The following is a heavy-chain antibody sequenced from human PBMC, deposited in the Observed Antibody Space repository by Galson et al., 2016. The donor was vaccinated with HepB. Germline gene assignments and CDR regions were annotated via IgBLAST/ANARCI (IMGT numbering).Heavy chain of an antibody. D-gene: IGHD1-20*01. CDR1: DESIMTHY. V-gene: IGHV4-59*11. CDR3: ARGTRFSYKWSFDS. Sequence: SETLSLTCDVSDESIMTHYWSWIRQSPGKGLEWLGYTPSSGNSKYNPSLTSRVTMSLDTSRSRFSLRLRSVTAADTAVYFCARGTRFSYKWSFDSWGQGALVTVSS. J-gene: IGHJ4*02. CDR2: TPSSGNS.